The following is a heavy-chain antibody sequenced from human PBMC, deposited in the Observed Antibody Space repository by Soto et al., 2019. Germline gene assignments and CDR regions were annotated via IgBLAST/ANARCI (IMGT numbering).Heavy chain of an antibody. CDR1: GFSLSTSGVG. V-gene: IGHV2-5*02. Sequence: SGPTLVNPTQTLTLTCTFSGFSLSTSGVGVGWIRQPPGEALEWLALIYWDDDKRYSPSLKSRLTITKDTSKNQVVLTMTDMDPVDTATYFCAHRRNVELGPLRLFDDPGQGTQVTISS. J-gene: IGHJ4*02. CDR3: AHRRNVELGPLRLFDD. CDR2: IYWDDDK. D-gene: IGHD2-15*01.